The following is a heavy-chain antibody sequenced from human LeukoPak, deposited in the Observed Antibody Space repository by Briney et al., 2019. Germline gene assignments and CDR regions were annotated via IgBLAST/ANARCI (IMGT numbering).Heavy chain of an antibody. Sequence: PGGSLRLSCAASVCTFGSYRMHWVRQAPCKGLEWVAVIWYDGSNKYYADSVKGRFTISRDNSKNTLYLQMNSLRAEDTAVYYCAREDYSKSPDYWGQGTLVTVSS. CDR3: AREDYSKSPDY. CDR1: VCTFGSYR. V-gene: IGHV3-33*01. D-gene: IGHD4-11*01. CDR2: IWYDGSNK. J-gene: IGHJ4*02.